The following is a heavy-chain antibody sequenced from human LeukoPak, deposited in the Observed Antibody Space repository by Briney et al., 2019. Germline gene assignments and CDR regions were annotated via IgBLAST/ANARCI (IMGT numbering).Heavy chain of an antibody. CDR3: ARGSGSGGRDWFDP. CDR1: GYTFTSHD. Sequence: ASVKVSCKASGYTFTSHDINWVRQATGQGLEWMGWMNSNSGNTGSAQKFQGRLTMTRDTSVSTAYMELRSLTSDDTAVYYCARGSGSGGRDWFDPWGQGTLVTVSS. CDR2: MNSNSGNT. J-gene: IGHJ5*02. D-gene: IGHD1-26*01. V-gene: IGHV1-8*01.